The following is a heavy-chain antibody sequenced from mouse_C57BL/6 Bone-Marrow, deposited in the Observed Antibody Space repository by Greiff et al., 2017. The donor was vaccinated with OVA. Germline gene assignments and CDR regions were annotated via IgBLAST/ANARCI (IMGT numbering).Heavy chain of an antibody. D-gene: IGHD1-1*01. CDR2: ISNGGGST. CDR3: ARHNCGSSYDYAMDY. V-gene: IGHV5-12*01. Sequence: EVHLVESGGGLVQPGGSLKLSCAASGFTFSDYYMYWVRQTPGKRLEWVAYISNGGGSTYYPDTVKGRFTISRDNAKNTLYLQMSRLKSEDTAMYYCARHNCGSSYDYAMDYWGQGTSVTVSS. J-gene: IGHJ4*01. CDR1: GFTFSDYY.